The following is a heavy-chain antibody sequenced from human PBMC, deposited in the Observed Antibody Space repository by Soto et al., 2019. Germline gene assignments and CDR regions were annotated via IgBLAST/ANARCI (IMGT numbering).Heavy chain of an antibody. Sequence: QVQLVQSGAEVKKPGASVKVSCKASGYTFTGYFMHWVRQAPGQGLEWMGWINPNSGDTKYAQKFQGRVTLSRDTSISTAYMELTGLKSDETAVYYCARGGGTILAPLPWGQGTQVTVSS. V-gene: IGHV1-2*02. CDR3: ARGGGTILAPLP. CDR2: INPNSGDT. J-gene: IGHJ5*02. CDR1: GYTFTGYF. D-gene: IGHD3-3*01.